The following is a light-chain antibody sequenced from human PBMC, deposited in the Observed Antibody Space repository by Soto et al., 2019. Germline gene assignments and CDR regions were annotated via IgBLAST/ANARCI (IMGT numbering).Light chain of an antibody. Sequence: QSVLTQPPSASGTPGQRATISCSGSSSNIGSNTVNWYQQLPGTAPKLLIYSNNQRPSGVPDRFSGSKSGTSASLAISGLQSADAADYYCAAWDDSLNGAYVFGTGTKVTVL. J-gene: IGLJ1*01. CDR3: AAWDDSLNGAYV. CDR2: SNN. CDR1: SSNIGSNT. V-gene: IGLV1-44*01.